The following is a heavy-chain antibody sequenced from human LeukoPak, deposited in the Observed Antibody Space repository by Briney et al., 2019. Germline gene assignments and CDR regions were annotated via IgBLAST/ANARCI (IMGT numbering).Heavy chain of an antibody. Sequence: GGSLRLSCAASGFTFTSYSMNWVRQAPGKGLEWVSTISGGGGSTYYADSVKGRFTISRDNSKNTLYLQMNSLRAEDTAAYYCARGRVPAAIRGWFDPWGQGTLVTVSS. CDR2: ISGGGGST. V-gene: IGHV3-23*01. CDR1: GFTFTSYS. D-gene: IGHD2-2*01. J-gene: IGHJ5*02. CDR3: ARGRVPAAIRGWFDP.